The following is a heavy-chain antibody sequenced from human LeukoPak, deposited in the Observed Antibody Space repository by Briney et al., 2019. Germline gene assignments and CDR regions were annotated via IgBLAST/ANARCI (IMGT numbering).Heavy chain of an antibody. CDR3: VRSTTRYYYDSSGYFDY. CDR1: GYTFTSYG. CDR2: ISAYNGNT. V-gene: IGHV1-18*01. Sequence: ASVKVYCKASGYTFTSYGISWVRQAPGQGLEWMGWISAYNGNTNYAQKLQGRVTMSTDTSTSTAYMELRSLRSDDTAVYYCVRSTTRYYYDSSGYFDYWGQGTLVTVSS. D-gene: IGHD3-22*01. J-gene: IGHJ4*02.